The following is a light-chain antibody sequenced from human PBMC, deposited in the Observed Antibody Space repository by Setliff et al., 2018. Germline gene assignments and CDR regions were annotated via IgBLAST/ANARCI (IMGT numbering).Light chain of an antibody. J-gene: IGKJ4*01. CDR2: AAS. Sequence: AVELTQSPSSLSASVGDRVTITCRASQGISRALAWYQQKPGKPPRLLIFAASTLEDEVPSRFSGSGSGTEFTLTITSLQPEDFATYYGQQFKASPLSFGGGTKWIS. CDR1: QGISRA. V-gene: IGKV1-13*02. CDR3: QQFKASPLS.